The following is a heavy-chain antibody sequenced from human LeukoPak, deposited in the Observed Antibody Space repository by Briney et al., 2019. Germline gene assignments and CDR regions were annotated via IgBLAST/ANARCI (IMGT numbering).Heavy chain of an antibody. CDR2: ISSSSSYI. Sequence: GGSLRLSCAASGFTFSSYSMNWVRQAPGKGLEWVSSISSSSSYIYYADSLKGRFTISRDNAKNSLYLQMNSLRAEDTAVYYCARVEMATIPDYRGQGTLVTVSS. V-gene: IGHV3-21*01. J-gene: IGHJ4*02. D-gene: IGHD5-24*01. CDR1: GFTFSSYS. CDR3: ARVEMATIPDY.